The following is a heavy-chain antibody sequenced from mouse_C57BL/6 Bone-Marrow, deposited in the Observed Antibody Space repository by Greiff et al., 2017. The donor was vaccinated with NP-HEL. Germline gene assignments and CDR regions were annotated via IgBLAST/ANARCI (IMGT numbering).Heavy chain of an antibody. CDR2: IYPGSGST. CDR3: ARSTVVAPYWYFDV. D-gene: IGHD1-1*01. J-gene: IGHJ1*03. V-gene: IGHV1-55*01. CDR1: GYTFTSYW. Sequence: QVQLQQPGAELVKPGASVKMSCKASGYTFTSYWLTWVKQRPGQGLEWIGDIYPGSGSTTYTEKFKSKATLTVDTSSSTAYMQLSSLTSEDSAVYYCARSTVVAPYWYFDVWGTGTTVTVSS.